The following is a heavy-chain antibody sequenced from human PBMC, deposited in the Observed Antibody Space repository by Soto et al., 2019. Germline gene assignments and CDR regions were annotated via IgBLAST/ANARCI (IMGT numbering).Heavy chain of an antibody. J-gene: IGHJ4*02. CDR2: ISGSGGST. CDR3: AKDSSRDYDILTGYYPYFDY. CDR1: GFTFSSYA. V-gene: IGHV3-23*01. Sequence: HPGGSLRLSCAASGFTFSSYAMSWVRQAPGKGLEWVSAISGSGGSTYYADSVKGRFTISRDNSKNTLYLQMNSLRAEDTAVYYCAKDSSRDYDILTGYYPYFDYWGQGTLVTVSS. D-gene: IGHD3-9*01.